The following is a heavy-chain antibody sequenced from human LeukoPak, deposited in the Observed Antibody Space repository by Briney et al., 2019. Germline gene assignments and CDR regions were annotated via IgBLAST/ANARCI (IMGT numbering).Heavy chain of an antibody. J-gene: IGHJ4*02. V-gene: IGHV4-34*01. CDR3: ARISRYYGSGSYSPAFPFDY. D-gene: IGHD3-10*01. CDR2: INHSGST. CDR1: GYPISSGYY. Sequence: SETLSLTCAVSGYPISSGYYWSWIRQPPGKGLEWIGEINHSGSTNYNPSLKSRVTISVDTSRNQFSLKLSSVTAADTAVYYCARISRYYGSGSYSPAFPFDYWGQGTLVTVSS.